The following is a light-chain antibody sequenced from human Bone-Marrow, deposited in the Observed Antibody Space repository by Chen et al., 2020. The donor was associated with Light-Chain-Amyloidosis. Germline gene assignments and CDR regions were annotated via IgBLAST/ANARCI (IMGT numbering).Light chain of an antibody. Sequence: QSVLTQPPSVSGAPGQRVTISCTGSSSNIGAGYDVHWYQQLPGTAPKLLIYANDNRPSGVPDGFSGSKSGTSASLAITGLQAEDEADYYCQSYDTRLSGLYVFGTGTKVTVL. J-gene: IGLJ1*01. V-gene: IGLV1-40*01. CDR3: QSYDTRLSGLYV. CDR1: SSNIGAGYD. CDR2: AND.